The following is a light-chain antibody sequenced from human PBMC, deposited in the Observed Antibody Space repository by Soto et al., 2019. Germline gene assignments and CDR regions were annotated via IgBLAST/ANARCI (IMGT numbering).Light chain of an antibody. J-gene: IGLJ3*02. Sequence: QLVLTQPPSVSGAPGQRVTISCTGSSSNIGAGYDVHWYQQLPGTAPKLLIYGNSNRPSGVPDRFSGSKSGTSASLAITGLQAEDEADYYWQSYDSSRRGVFGGGTKLTVL. CDR1: SSNIGAGYD. CDR2: GNS. V-gene: IGLV1-40*01. CDR3: QSYDSSRRGV.